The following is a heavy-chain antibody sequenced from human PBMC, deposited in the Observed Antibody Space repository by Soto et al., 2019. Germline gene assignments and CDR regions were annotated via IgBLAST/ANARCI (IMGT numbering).Heavy chain of an antibody. Sequence: PSETLSLTCTVSGGSISSVGYYWSWIRQHPGKGLEWIGYIYYSGSTYYNPSLKSRVTISVDTSKDQFSLKLSSVTAADTAVYYCARDFTDSSGPTLGMGVWGQGTTVTVSS. CDR2: IYYSGST. CDR1: GGSISSVGYY. V-gene: IGHV4-31*03. J-gene: IGHJ6*02. D-gene: IGHD6-19*01. CDR3: ARDFTDSSGPTLGMGV.